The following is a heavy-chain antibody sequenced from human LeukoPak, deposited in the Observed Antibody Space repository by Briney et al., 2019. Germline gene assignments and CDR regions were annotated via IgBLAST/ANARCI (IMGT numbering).Heavy chain of an antibody. Sequence: GGTLRLSCAASGFTFSSYGMSWVRQAPGKGLGWVSSISSSSSYIYYADSVKGRFTISRDNAKNSLFLQMNSLRAEDTAVYYCAREGFSANAFDIWGQGTMVTVSS. CDR1: GFTFSSYG. V-gene: IGHV3-21*01. CDR3: AREGFSANAFDI. D-gene: IGHD2-15*01. CDR2: ISSSSSYI. J-gene: IGHJ3*02.